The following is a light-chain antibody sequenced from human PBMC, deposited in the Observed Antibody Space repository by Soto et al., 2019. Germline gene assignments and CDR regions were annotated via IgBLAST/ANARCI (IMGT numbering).Light chain of an antibody. CDR3: QQSYSTPFLT. Sequence: DIQMTQSPSSLSASVGDRVTITCRASQSISSYLNWYQQKPGKAPKLLIYAASSLQSGVPSRFSGSGSRTDFTLNISSLQPEDVATYYCQQSYSTPFLTFGGGTKVEIK. CDR2: AAS. V-gene: IGKV1-39*01. J-gene: IGKJ4*01. CDR1: QSISSY.